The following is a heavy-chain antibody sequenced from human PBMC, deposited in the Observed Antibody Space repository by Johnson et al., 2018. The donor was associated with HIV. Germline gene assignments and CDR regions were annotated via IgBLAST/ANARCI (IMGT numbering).Heavy chain of an antibody. CDR1: GFTFSSYW. CDR2: IRQDGSEK. Sequence: VQLVESGGGLVQPGGSLRLSCAASGFTFSSYWMSWVRQAPGKGLEWVANIRQDGSEKHYVDSVKGRFTISRDNAKNSLYLQINSPGAEDTAVYYCARIQYNFWSDPDAFDIWGQGTIVIVSS. V-gene: IGHV3-7*01. J-gene: IGHJ3*02. D-gene: IGHD3-3*01. CDR3: ARIQYNFWSDPDAFDI.